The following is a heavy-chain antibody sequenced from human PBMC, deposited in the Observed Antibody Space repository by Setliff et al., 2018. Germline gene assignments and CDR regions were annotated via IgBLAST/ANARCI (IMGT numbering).Heavy chain of an antibody. J-gene: IGHJ4*02. Sequence: PSETLSLTCAVYGGSFSGYHWSWIRQPPGKRLEWIGEIIHSGSTNYNPSLKSRVTISMDTSKNQFSLKVPSVTAADTAVYYCARSFSRSGKFLLDYWGQGALVTVSS. D-gene: IGHD1-26*01. V-gene: IGHV4-34*12. CDR1: GGSFSGYH. CDR3: ARSFSRSGKFLLDY. CDR2: IIHSGST.